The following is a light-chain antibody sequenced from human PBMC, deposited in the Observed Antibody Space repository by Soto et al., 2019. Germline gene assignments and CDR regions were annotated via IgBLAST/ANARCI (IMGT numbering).Light chain of an antibody. CDR3: AAWDDSLNGVV. CDR2: SNN. V-gene: IGLV1-44*01. Sequence: QLVLTQPPSASGTPGQRVTISCSGSSSNIGSNTVNWYQQLPGTAPRLLIYSNNQRPSGVPDRFSGSKSGTSASLAISWLQSEDEADYYCAAWDDSLNGVVFGGGTKLTVL. J-gene: IGLJ3*02. CDR1: SSNIGSNT.